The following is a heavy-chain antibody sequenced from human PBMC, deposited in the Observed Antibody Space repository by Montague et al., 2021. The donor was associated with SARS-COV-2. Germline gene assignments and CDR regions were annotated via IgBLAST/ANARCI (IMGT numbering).Heavy chain of an antibody. Sequence: TLSPTCTVSGGSIRSGSYYWSWIRQPAGKGLGWIGRIYSSGSTNYNPSLKSRVTMSVDTSKNQFSLKVSSVTAADAAVYYCARDYGDYSYYYGLDVWGQGTTVTVSS. V-gene: IGHV4-61*02. CDR2: IYSSGST. D-gene: IGHD4-17*01. J-gene: IGHJ6*02. CDR1: GGSIRSGSYY. CDR3: ARDYGDYSYYYGLDV.